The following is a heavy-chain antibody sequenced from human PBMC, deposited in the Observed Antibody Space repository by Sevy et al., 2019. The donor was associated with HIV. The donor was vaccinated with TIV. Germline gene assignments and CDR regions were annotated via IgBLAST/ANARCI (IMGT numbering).Heavy chain of an antibody. CDR1: GGSISSGSYY. CDR2: IYTSWST. J-gene: IGHJ5*02. D-gene: IGHD2-2*01. CDR3: AREGSTWAGWFDP. Sequence: SETLSLTCTVSGGSISSGSYYWSWIRQPAGKGLEWIGRIYTSWSTNYSPSLKSRVAISVDTSKNQFSLKLSSVTAADTAVYYCAREGSTWAGWFDPWGQGTQVTVSS. V-gene: IGHV4-61*02.